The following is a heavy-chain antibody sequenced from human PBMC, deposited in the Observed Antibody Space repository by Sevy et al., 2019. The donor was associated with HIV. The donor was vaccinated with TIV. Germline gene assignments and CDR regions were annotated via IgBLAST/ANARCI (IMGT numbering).Heavy chain of an antibody. CDR1: GFTSSSYV. Sequence: GGSLRLSCVASGFTSSSYVMSWVRQAPGKGLEWVSAISGSGFNTYYADSVKGRFTISRDTSKNTLYLQLNSLRAEDTAVYYCANVLSGLITFGGADYWGQGTLVTVSS. J-gene: IGHJ4*02. V-gene: IGHV3-23*01. CDR3: ANVLSGLITFGGADY. CDR2: ISGSGFNT. D-gene: IGHD3-16*01.